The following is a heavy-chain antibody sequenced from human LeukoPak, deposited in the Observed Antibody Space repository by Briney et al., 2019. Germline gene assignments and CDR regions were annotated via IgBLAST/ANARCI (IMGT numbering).Heavy chain of an antibody. CDR2: IYYSGST. V-gene: IGHV4-39*07. CDR3: AGAPSMVRGAREYNWYFDL. CDR1: GGSISSSSYY. D-gene: IGHD3-10*01. Sequence: SETLSLTCTVSGGSISSSSYYWGWIRQPPGKGLEWIGSIYYSGSTYYNPSLKSRVTISVDTSKNQFSLKLSSVTAADTAVYYCAGAPSMVRGAREYNWYFDLWGRGTLVTVSS. J-gene: IGHJ2*01.